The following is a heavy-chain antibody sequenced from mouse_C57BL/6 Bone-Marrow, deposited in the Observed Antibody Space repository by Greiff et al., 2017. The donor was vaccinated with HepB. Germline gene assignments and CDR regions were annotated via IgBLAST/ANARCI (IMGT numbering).Heavy chain of an antibody. CDR3: ARRGYYSNYEFAY. CDR2: IYPGDGDT. V-gene: IGHV1-82*01. J-gene: IGHJ3*01. D-gene: IGHD2-5*01. Sequence: VKLMESGPELVKPGASVKISCKASGYAFSSSWMNWVKQRPGKGLEWIGRIYPGDGDTNYNGKFKGKATLTVDQSSSTAYMQLNSLTSEDSAVYYCARRGYYSNYEFAYWGQGTLVTVSA. CDR1: GYAFSSSW.